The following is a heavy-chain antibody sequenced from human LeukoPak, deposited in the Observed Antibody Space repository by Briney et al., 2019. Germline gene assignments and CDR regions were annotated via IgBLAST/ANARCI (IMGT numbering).Heavy chain of an antibody. CDR3: ARGIIAVVAALWY. D-gene: IGHD6-19*01. Sequence: ASVKVSCKASGYTFTGYYMHWVRQAPGQGLEWMGWINPNSGGTNYAQKFQGRVTMTRDTSISTAYMELSRLRSDDTAVYYCARGIIAVVAALWYWGQGTLVTVSS. CDR2: INPNSGGT. V-gene: IGHV1-2*02. CDR1: GYTFTGYY. J-gene: IGHJ4*02.